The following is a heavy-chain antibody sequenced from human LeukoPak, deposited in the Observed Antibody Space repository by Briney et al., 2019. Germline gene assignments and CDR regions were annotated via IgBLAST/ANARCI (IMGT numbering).Heavy chain of an antibody. D-gene: IGHD6-13*01. CDR3: ARAPPIAAAGTNFDY. Sequence: ASVKVSCKASGYTFTSYYMHWVRQAPGQGLEWMGIINPSGGSTSYAQKFQGRVTMTRDTSTSTVYMELSSLRSEDTAVYYCARAPPIAAAGTNFDYWGQGILVTVSS. CDR2: INPSGGST. J-gene: IGHJ4*02. CDR1: GYTFTSYY. V-gene: IGHV1-46*01.